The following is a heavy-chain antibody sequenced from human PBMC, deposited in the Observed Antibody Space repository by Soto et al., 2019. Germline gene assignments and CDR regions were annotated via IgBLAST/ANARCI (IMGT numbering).Heavy chain of an antibody. J-gene: IGHJ4*02. V-gene: IGHV4-61*01. CDR2: IHYSGST. Sequence: PSETLSLTCTVSGGSISSVNYYWSWIRQHPGKGLEWIGFIHYSGSTNYNPSLKNQVTMSVDTSKNQFSLKLTSVNAADTAVYYCTRGGDAYKNGHWGQGTLVTVSS. CDR3: TRGGDAYKNGH. D-gene: IGHD2-21*01. CDR1: GGSISSVNYY.